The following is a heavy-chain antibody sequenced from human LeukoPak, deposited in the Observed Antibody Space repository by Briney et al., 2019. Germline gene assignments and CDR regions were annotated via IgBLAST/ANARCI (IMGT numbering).Heavy chain of an antibody. Sequence: PSETLSLTCTVSGGSICSYYWSWIWQPAGKGLEWIGRIYTSGGTVYNPSLKSRVTMSVDTSKNQFSLKLSSVTAADTAVYYCARGVFYYDTSGRGYYFDYWGQGTLVTVSS. V-gene: IGHV4-4*07. CDR1: GGSICSYY. J-gene: IGHJ4*02. D-gene: IGHD3-22*01. CDR3: ARGVFYYDTSGRGYYFDY. CDR2: IYTSGGT.